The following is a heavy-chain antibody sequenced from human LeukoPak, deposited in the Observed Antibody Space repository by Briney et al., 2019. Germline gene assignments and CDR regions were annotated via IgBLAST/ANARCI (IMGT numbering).Heavy chain of an antibody. J-gene: IGHJ4*02. CDR1: GITFSSYG. D-gene: IGHD3-10*01. CDR2: IRYDGSNK. V-gene: IGHV3-30*02. CDR3: AKDFDYYYGSGNYFDY. Sequence: GGSLRLSCAASGITFSSYGMHWVRQAPGKGLEWVAFIRYDGSNKYYADSVKGRFTISRDNSKNTLYLQMNSLRAGDTAVYYCAKDFDYYYGSGNYFDYWGQGTLVTVSS.